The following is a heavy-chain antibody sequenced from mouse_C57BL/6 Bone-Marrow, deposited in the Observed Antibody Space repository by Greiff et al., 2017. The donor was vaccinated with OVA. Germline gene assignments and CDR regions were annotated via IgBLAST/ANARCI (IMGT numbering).Heavy chain of an antibody. CDR1: GFTFSSYG. CDR3: ARHDYAWFAY. Sequence: DVMLVESGGDLVKPGGSLKLSCAASGFTFSSYGMSWVRQTPDKRLEWVATISSGGSYTYYPDSVKGRFTISRDNAKNTLYLQMSRLKSEDTAMYYCARHDYAWFAYWGQGTLVTVSA. J-gene: IGHJ3*01. CDR2: ISSGGSYT. V-gene: IGHV5-6*02. D-gene: IGHD2-4*01.